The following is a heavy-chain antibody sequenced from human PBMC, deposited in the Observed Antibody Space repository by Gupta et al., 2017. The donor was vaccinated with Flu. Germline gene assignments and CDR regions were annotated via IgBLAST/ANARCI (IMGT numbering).Heavy chain of an antibody. D-gene: IGHD3-16*01. Sequence: QVQLQESGPGLVKPSQTLSLTCTVPGRSISSGGYYWSWIRQHPGKGLEWIGYIYYSGSTYYNPSLKSRVTISVDTSKNQFSLKLSSVTAADTAVYYCARYRVGVERAVSSWFDPWGQGTLVTVSS. CDR3: ARYRVGVERAVSSWFDP. CDR1: GRSISSGGYY. J-gene: IGHJ5*02. V-gene: IGHV4-31*03. CDR2: IYYSGST.